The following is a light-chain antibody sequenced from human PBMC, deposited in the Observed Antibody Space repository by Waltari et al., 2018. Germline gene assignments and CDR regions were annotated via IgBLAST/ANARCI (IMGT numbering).Light chain of an antibody. V-gene: IGKV1-39*01. CDR2: AAS. CDR1: QSVSSY. J-gene: IGKJ1*01. Sequence: DIQMTQSPSSLSASVGDRVTIPCRASQSVSSYLNWYQQKPGKAPNLLIYAASSLQSGVPSRFSGSGSGTDFTLTISSLQPEDFATYYSPQSFNTPRTFGQGTKVEVK. CDR3: PQSFNTPRT.